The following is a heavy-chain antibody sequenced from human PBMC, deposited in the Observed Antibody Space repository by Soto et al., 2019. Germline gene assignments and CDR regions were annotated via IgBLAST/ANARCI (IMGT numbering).Heavy chain of an antibody. CDR3: SHMGYTKGYVDY. V-gene: IGHV2-5*02. Sequence: QISLRESGPPLVKPTQTLTLTCSFSGFSLSTTGVGVGWIRQPPGKALEWLAVIYWDEDKSYSPSLKSRLTITKDTSKSQVVLTMTNMDPVDTATYYCSHMGYTKGYVDYWGQGTLVTVSS. CDR2: IYWDEDK. D-gene: IGHD5-12*01. CDR1: GFSLSTTGVG. J-gene: IGHJ4*02.